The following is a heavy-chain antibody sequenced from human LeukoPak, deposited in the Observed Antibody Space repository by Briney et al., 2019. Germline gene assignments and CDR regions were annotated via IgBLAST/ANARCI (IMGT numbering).Heavy chain of an antibody. J-gene: IGHJ4*02. V-gene: IGHV1-18*01. CDR2: ISAYNGNT. D-gene: IGHD2-2*01. CDR3: ARVETVVPAAPDFDY. CDR1: GYTFTSYG. Sequence: ASVKVSCKASGYTFTSYGISWVRQAPGQGLEGMGWISAYNGNTNYAQKLQGRVTMTTDTSTSTAYMELRSLRSDDTAVYYCARVETVVPAAPDFDYWGQGTLVTVSS.